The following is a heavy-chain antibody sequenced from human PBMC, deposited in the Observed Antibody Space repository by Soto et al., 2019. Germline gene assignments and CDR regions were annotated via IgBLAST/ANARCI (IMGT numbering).Heavy chain of an antibody. J-gene: IGHJ4*02. CDR1: GFTFSSYG. V-gene: IGHV3-30*18. D-gene: IGHD3-9*01. CDR2: ISYDGSNK. CDR3: AKDEDDILTGYCPEFDY. Sequence: GGSLRLSCAASGFTFSSYGMHWVRQAPGKGLEWVAVISYDGSNKYYADSVKGRFTISRDNSKNTLYLQMNSLRAEDTAVYYCAKDEDDILTGYCPEFDYWGQGTQVTVSS.